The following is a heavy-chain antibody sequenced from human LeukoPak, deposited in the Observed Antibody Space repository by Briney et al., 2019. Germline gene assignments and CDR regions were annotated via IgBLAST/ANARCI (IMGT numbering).Heavy chain of an antibody. CDR2: MNPNSGNT. Sequence: ASVKVSCKASGYTFTSYDINWVRQATGQGLEWMGWMNPNSGNTGYAQKFQGRVTMTRNTSISTAYMELSSLRSEDTAVYYCARDSGGSSGSYEYFQHWGQGTLVTVSS. D-gene: IGHD6-19*01. V-gene: IGHV1-8*01. CDR1: GYTFTSYD. CDR3: ARDSGGSSGSYEYFQH. J-gene: IGHJ1*01.